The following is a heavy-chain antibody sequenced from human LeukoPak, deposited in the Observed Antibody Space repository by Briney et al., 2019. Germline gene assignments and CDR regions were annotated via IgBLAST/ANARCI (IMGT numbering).Heavy chain of an antibody. J-gene: IGHJ4*02. Sequence: PGGSLRLSCAASGFTFSSYSMNWVRQAPGKGLEWVSSISSSSSYIYYADSVKGRFTISRDNSKNTLYLQMNSLRAEDTAVYYCARDPTYYYDSSGPTPGYWGQGTLVTVSS. CDR1: GFTFSSYS. V-gene: IGHV3-21*01. D-gene: IGHD3-22*01. CDR3: ARDPTYYYDSSGPTPGY. CDR2: ISSSSSYI.